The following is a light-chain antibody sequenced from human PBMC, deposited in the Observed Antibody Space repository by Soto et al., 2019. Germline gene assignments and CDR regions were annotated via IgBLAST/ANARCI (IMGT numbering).Light chain of an antibody. CDR1: SGHSSYI. V-gene: IGLV4-60*02. CDR2: LEGSGSY. Sequence: QPVLTQSSSASASLGSSVKLTCTLSSGHSSYIIAWHQQQPGKAPRYLMKLEGSGSYNKGSGVPDRFSGSSSGADRYLTISNLQFEDEADYYCETWDSKTGVVFGGGTKLTVL. J-gene: IGLJ2*01. CDR3: ETWDSKTGVV.